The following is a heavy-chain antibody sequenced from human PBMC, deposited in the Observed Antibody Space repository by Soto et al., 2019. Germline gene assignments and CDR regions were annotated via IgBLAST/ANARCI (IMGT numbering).Heavy chain of an antibody. CDR1: GGSISSSSYY. D-gene: IGHD4-17*01. CDR3: ARHVDGDAPFY. V-gene: IGHV4-39*01. J-gene: IGHJ4*02. Sequence: SETLSLTCTVSGGSISSSSYYWGWIRQPPGKGLEWIGSIYYSGSTYYNPSLKSRVTISVDTSKNQFSLKLSSVTAADTAVYFCARHVDGDAPFYWGQGTLVNVSS. CDR2: IYYSGST.